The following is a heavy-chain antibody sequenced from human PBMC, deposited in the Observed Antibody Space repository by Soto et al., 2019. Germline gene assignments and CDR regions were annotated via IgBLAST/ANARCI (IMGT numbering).Heavy chain of an antibody. V-gene: IGHV1-2*02. D-gene: IGHD3-10*01. CDR1: GYTFTSYA. CDR2: INPNSGGT. Sequence: ASVKVSCKASGYTFTSYAFNWVRQAPGQGLEWMGWINPNSGGTNYAQKFQGRVTMTRDTSISTAYMELSRLRSDDTAVYYCARDFRSPQFGEFPWGQGTLVTVSS. CDR3: ARDFRSPQFGEFP. J-gene: IGHJ5*02.